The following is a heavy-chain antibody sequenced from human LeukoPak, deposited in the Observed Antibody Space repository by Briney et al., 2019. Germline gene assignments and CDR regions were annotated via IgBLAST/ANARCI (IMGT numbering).Heavy chain of an antibody. CDR3: ARDCTNGVCYTDDY. D-gene: IGHD2-8*01. J-gene: IGHJ4*02. CDR2: INPNSGGT. V-gene: IGHV1-2*02. CDR1: GYTFTSYG. Sequence: ASVKVSCKASGYTFTSYGINWVRQAPGQGLEWMGWINPNSGGTNYAQKFQGRVTMTRDTSISTAYMELSRLRSDDTAVYYCARDCTNGVCYTDDYWGQGTLVTVSS.